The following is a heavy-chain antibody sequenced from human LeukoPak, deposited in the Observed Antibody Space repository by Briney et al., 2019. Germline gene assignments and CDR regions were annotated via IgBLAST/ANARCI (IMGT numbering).Heavy chain of an antibody. J-gene: IGHJ2*01. Sequence: GGSLRLSCAASGFTFSRYDMHWVRHPTGKGLEWVSGIGTAGEIYYPGSVKGRFTISRENAKNSLYLQMNSLRAGDTAVYYRARAGYSSSWYSRYFDLWGRGTLVTVSS. CDR3: ARAGYSSSWYSRYFDL. CDR2: IGTAGEI. CDR1: GFTFSRYD. D-gene: IGHD6-13*01. V-gene: IGHV3-13*01.